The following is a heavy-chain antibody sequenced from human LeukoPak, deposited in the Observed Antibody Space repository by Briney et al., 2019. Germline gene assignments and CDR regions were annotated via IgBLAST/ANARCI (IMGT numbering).Heavy chain of an antibody. D-gene: IGHD2-15*01. Sequence: GGSLRLSCAASGFTFRNYWMGWVRQAPGKGLEWVANTKPDGTAEYYTDSVRGRFTTSRDNANNFLYLQMNSLRGEDTAVYYCARDGGLHTNFDYWGQGTLVTVSS. J-gene: IGHJ4*02. CDR1: GFTFRNYW. V-gene: IGHV3-7*01. CDR2: TKPDGTAE. CDR3: ARDGGLHTNFDY.